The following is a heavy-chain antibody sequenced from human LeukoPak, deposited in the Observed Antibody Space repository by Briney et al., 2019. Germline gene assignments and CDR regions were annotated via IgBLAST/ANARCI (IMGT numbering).Heavy chain of an antibody. CDR2: IIPILGIA. V-gene: IGHV1-69*04. J-gene: IGHJ5*02. CDR1: GGTFSSYA. CDR3: ASAVITMVRGVIGAWWFDP. D-gene: IGHD3-10*01. Sequence: EASVKVSCKASGGTFSSYAISWVRQAPGQGLEWMGRIIPILGIANYSQNFQGRVTITAEKSTSTAYMELSRLRSEETAVYYCASAVITMVRGVIGAWWFDPWGQGTLVTVSS.